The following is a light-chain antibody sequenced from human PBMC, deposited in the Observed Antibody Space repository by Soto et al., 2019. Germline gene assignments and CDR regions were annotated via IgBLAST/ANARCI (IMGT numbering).Light chain of an antibody. J-gene: IGKJ2*01. CDR3: QQYNNWPPAEFS. CDR2: RAS. Sequence: MTQSPSSVSAAVGDTVTITCRPSQGISVWLAWYQQKPGQAPRLLIYRASIRATGVPDRFSGSGSGTEFTLTISSLQSEDFAVYSCQQYNNWPPAEFSFGQGTKVDI. V-gene: IGKV3-15*01. CDR1: QGISVW.